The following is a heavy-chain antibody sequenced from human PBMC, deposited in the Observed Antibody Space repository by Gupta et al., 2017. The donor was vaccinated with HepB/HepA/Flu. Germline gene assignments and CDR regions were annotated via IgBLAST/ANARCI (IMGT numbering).Heavy chain of an antibody. CDR1: GFTFRNYA. CDR2: TSNRGI. V-gene: IGHV3-23*01. J-gene: IGHJ4*02. Sequence: EVQLLESGGGLVPPGGSLRLFCAASGFTFRNYALTWVRQAPGKGLEWVSTTSNRGIDYADSVKGRFTISRDNTENTLYLQMNSLSAEDTAVYYCAKDPSIGPPHYFDYWGQGILVTVSS. CDR3: AKDPSIGPPHYFDY.